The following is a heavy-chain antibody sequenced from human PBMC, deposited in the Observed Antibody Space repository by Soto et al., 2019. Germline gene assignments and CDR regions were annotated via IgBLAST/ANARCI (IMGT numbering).Heavy chain of an antibody. CDR2: IDWDDDK. J-gene: IGHJ6*02. Sequence: SRAALGSPTQPLGKTCSFSGLSLNTSGMCVSWIRQPPGKALEWLALIDWDDDKYYSTSLKTRLTISKDTSKNQVVLTMTNMDPVDTATYYCARGIAVAGPYYYGMDVWGQGTTVTVS. D-gene: IGHD6-19*01. CDR1: GLSLNTSGMC. CDR3: ARGIAVAGPYYYGMDV. V-gene: IGHV2-70*01.